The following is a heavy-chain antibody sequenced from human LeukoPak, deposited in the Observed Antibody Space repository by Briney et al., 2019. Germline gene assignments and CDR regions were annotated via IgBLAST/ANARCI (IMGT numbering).Heavy chain of an antibody. CDR3: AGLFTAYDPFDY. CDR1: GDSTSRFY. V-gene: IGHV4-59*03. J-gene: IGHJ4*02. D-gene: IGHD5-12*01. Sequence: SETLSLTCTVSGDSTSRFYWSWIRQPPGKGLEFIGYVFYTGITNYNPSLKSRVTISVDSSKNQISLSLRSVTAADTAVYYCAGLFTAYDPFDYWGQGILVTVSS. CDR2: VFYTGIT.